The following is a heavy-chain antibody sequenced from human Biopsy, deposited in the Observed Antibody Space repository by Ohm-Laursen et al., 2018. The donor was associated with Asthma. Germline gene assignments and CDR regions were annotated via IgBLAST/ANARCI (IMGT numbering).Heavy chain of an antibody. V-gene: IGHV4-34*01. CDR1: GGYLTGHY. D-gene: IGHD1-20*01. Sequence: SETLSLTCTVYGGYLTGHYWNWIRQPPGKGLEWIGEIDQSGYTNYNPSLKSRVTISADTSKNQFHLNRSSVTAADTAVYFCARAAITGIRGWFDPWGQGTQVTVSS. CDR3: ARAAITGIRGWFDP. J-gene: IGHJ5*02. CDR2: IDQSGYT.